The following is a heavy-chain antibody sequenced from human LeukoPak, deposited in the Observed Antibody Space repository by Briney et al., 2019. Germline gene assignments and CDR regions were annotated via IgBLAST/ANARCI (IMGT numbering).Heavy chain of an antibody. CDR2: ISWNSSSI. CDR1: GFTFDDYA. CDR3: ARGGLYYYYGMDV. Sequence: GRSLRLSCAASGFTFDDYAMHWVRQAPGKGLEWVSGISWNSSSICYADSVKGRFTLSRDNAKKSLYLQMNRLRAEDTALYYSARGGLYYYYGMDVWGQGPTVTVSS. V-gene: IGHV3-9*01. J-gene: IGHJ6*02. D-gene: IGHD3-16*01.